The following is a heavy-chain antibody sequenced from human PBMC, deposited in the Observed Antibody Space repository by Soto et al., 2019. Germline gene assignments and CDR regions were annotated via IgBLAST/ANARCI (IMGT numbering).Heavy chain of an antibody. CDR2: ISYDGSNK. CDR3: ARDQTYYYGSGSYYNPRHYYYGMDV. CDR1: GFTFSSYA. D-gene: IGHD3-10*01. Sequence: PGGSLRLSCAASGFTFSSYAMHWVRQAPGKGLEWVAVISYDGSNKYYADSVKGRFTISRVNSKNTLYLQMNSLRAEDTAVYYCARDQTYYYGSGSYYNPRHYYYGMDVWGQGTTVTVSS. J-gene: IGHJ6*02. V-gene: IGHV3-30-3*01.